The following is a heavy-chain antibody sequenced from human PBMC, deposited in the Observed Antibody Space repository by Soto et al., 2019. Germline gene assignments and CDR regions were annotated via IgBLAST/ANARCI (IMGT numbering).Heavy chain of an antibody. J-gene: IGHJ4*02. Sequence: SQTLSLTCVISGDSVSLNSGAWNWIRQSPSRGLEWLGRTYYRSRWYNDYAVSVKSRITINPDTSKNQFSLQLNSVTPEDTAVYYCARGGSIAVAATRLYYFDYWGQGTLVTVS. D-gene: IGHD6-19*01. V-gene: IGHV6-1*01. CDR3: ARGGSIAVAATRLYYFDY. CDR1: GDSVSLNSGA. CDR2: TYYRSRWYN.